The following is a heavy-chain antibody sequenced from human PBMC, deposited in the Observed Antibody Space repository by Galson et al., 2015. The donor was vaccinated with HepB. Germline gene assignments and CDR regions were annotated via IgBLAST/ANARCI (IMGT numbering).Heavy chain of an antibody. CDR3: ARLIDRQAIDY. CDR2: IKQDESEK. Sequence: SLRLSCAVSGFTFSRYWMTWVRQAPGKGLEWVANIKQDESEKYYVDSVKGRFTSSRDNAKNSLYLQMSSLRAEDTAVYFCARLIDRQAIDYRGQGILVTVSS. D-gene: IGHD2-8*01. V-gene: IGHV3-7*01. CDR1: GFTFSRYW. J-gene: IGHJ4*02.